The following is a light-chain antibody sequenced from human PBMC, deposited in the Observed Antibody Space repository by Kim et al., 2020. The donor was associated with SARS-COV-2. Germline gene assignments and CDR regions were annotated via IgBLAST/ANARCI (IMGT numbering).Light chain of an antibody. Sequence: NFMLTQPLSVSESPGKTVTISCTRSSGSIDANYVQWYQQRPGCVPTAVIYEDDHRPSGVSDRFSGSIDNSSNSASLTISGLKTEDEADYYCQSYNRSNVVFGGGTQLTVL. V-gene: IGLV6-57*04. CDR3: QSYNRSNVV. CDR1: SGSIDANY. CDR2: EDD. J-gene: IGLJ2*01.